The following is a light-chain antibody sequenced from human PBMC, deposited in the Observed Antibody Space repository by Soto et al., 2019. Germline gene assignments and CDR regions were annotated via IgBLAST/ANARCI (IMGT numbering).Light chain of an antibody. Sequence: QSALTQPPSVSGSPGQSITISCTGTSRNIGSYNYVSWHHQHPGTAPKVIITEVRNRPSGVSDRFSGSKSGNTASLTISGLQAEDEADYYCSSYVDYNTFVIFGGGTKLTVL. J-gene: IGLJ2*01. CDR1: SRNIGSYNY. CDR2: EVR. CDR3: SSYVDYNTFVI. V-gene: IGLV2-14*01.